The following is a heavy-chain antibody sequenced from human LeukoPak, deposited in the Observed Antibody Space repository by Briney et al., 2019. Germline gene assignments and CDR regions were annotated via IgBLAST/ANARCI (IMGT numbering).Heavy chain of an antibody. CDR2: INPNSGVT. Sequence: GASVKVSCKASGYTFTGYYIHWVRQAPGQGLEWMGWINPNSGVTHYPQKFQGRVTMTRDTSIRTAYMEVSSLRSDDTAVYYCARGQQWLEAFDCWGLGTLVTVSS. CDR1: GYTFTGYY. J-gene: IGHJ4*02. CDR3: ARGQQWLEAFDC. V-gene: IGHV1-2*02. D-gene: IGHD6-19*01.